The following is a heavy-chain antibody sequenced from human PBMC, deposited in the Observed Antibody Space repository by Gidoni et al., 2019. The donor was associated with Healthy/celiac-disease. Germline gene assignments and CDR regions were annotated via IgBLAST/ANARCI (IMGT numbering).Heavy chain of an antibody. Sequence: QVPLVQSGAEVKKPGASVKVSCKASGYTFTSYGISWVRQAPGQGLEWMGWISAYNGNTNYAQKLQGRVTMTTDTSTSTAYMELRSLRSDDTAVYYCARITFGGVIVIPGDYWGQGTLVTVSS. CDR3: ARITFGGVIVIPGDY. CDR1: GYTFTSYG. D-gene: IGHD3-16*02. V-gene: IGHV1-18*01. CDR2: ISAYNGNT. J-gene: IGHJ4*02.